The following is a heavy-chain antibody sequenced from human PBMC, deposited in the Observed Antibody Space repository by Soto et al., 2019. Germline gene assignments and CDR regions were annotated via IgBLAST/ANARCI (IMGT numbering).Heavy chain of an antibody. Sequence: GSLRLSCAASGFTFSSYWMSWVRQAPGKGLEWVANIKQDGSEKYYVDSVKGRFTISRDNAKNSLYLQMNSLRAEDTAVYYCARDSRYYDILTGYTSHGMDVWGQGTTVTVSS. D-gene: IGHD3-9*01. CDR3: ARDSRYYDILTGYTSHGMDV. CDR2: IKQDGSEK. V-gene: IGHV3-7*01. J-gene: IGHJ6*02. CDR1: GFTFSSYW.